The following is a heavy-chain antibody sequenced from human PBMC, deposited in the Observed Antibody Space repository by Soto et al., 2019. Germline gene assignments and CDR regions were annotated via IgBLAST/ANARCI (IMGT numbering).Heavy chain of an antibody. V-gene: IGHV3-21*02. CDR2: ISSSIDYI. D-gene: IGHD4-17*01. CDR3: ARDYGDYRIDY. CDR1: GFTFSSYG. Sequence: EVQLVESGGGLVRPGESLRLSCAASGFTFSSYGMNWVRQATGKGLEWVSSISSSIDYIDYADSVKGRFTVSRDDAKNSLYLQMNSLIAEDAGVYYGARDYGDYRIDYWGQGTLVTVSS. J-gene: IGHJ4*02.